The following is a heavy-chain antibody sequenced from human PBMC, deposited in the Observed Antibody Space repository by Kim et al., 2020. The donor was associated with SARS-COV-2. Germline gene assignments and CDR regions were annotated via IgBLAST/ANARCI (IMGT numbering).Heavy chain of an antibody. D-gene: IGHD3-16*02. J-gene: IGHJ6*02. Sequence: GGSLRLSCAASGFTFSSYWMHWVRQAPGKGLVWVSRINSDGSSTSYADSVKGRFTISRDNAKNTLYLQMNSLRAEDTAVYYCARVYDYVWGSYRYPYGMDVWGQGTTVTVSS. CDR3: ARVYDYVWGSYRYPYGMDV. CDR1: GFTFSSYW. V-gene: IGHV3-74*01. CDR2: INSDGSST.